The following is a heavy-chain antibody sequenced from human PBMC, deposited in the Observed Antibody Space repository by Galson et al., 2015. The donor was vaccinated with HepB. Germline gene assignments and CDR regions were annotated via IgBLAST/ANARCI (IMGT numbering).Heavy chain of an antibody. Sequence: SLRLSCAASGFTFSNYAMGWVRQAPGKGLEWVSSISGSGGNTYYADSVKGRFTISRDNSKNTLYLQMNSLRAKDTAVYYCAKVSTSGWYSDWFDPWGQGTLVTVSS. CDR2: ISGSGGNT. D-gene: IGHD6-19*01. CDR3: AKVSTSGWYSDWFDP. J-gene: IGHJ5*02. V-gene: IGHV3-23*01. CDR1: GFTFSNYA.